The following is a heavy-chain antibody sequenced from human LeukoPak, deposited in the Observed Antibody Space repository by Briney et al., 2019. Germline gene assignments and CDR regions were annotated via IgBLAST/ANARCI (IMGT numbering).Heavy chain of an antibody. Sequence: PGGSLRLSCAASGFTFSSYWMSWVRQAPGKGLEWVANIKQDGSQKHYVDSVKGRFTISRDNSKNLLYLQMNSLGAEDTAVYYCVRGGYSSFDYWGQGTLVTVSS. CDR2: IKQDGSQK. CDR3: VRGGYSSFDY. D-gene: IGHD3-10*01. V-gene: IGHV3-7*01. J-gene: IGHJ4*02. CDR1: GFTFSSYW.